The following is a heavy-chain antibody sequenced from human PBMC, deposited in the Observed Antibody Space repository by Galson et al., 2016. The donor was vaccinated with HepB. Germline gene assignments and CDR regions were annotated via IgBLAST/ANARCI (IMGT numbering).Heavy chain of an antibody. J-gene: IGHJ3*02. Sequence: SLRLSCTASGFPLRSYAMGWVRQAPGKGLEWVSAISASGGNTYYADSVMGRFTISRDNSKNTLYLQMNSLRAKDTAIYYCAKDIPPRGHDAFDIWGRGTMVTVSS. D-gene: IGHD2-21*01. CDR1: GFPLRSYA. CDR2: ISASGGNT. V-gene: IGHV3-23*01. CDR3: AKDIPPRGHDAFDI.